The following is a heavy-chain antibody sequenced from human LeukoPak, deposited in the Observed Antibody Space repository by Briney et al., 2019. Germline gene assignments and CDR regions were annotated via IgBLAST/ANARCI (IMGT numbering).Heavy chain of an antibody. CDR1: GGTFSSYV. CDR3: ARGTQVWSSRRGAFDI. D-gene: IGHD2-2*01. J-gene: IGHJ3*02. CDR2: IIPIVGTA. Sequence: SVKVSCKASGGTFSSYVISWVRQAPGQGLGWMGRIIPIVGTANYAQKFQGRVTITADKSTSTAYMELSSLRSEDTAIYYCARGTQVWSSRRGAFDIWGQGTMVTVSS. V-gene: IGHV1-69*04.